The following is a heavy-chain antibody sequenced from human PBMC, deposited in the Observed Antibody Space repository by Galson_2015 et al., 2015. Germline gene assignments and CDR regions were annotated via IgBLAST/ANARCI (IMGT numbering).Heavy chain of an antibody. CDR1: GFSLSTSGVG. D-gene: IGHD3-10*01. V-gene: IGHV2-5*02. J-gene: IGHJ5*02. Sequence: PALVKPTQTLTLTCTFSGFSLSTSGVGVGWIRQPPGKALEWLALIYWDDDKRYSPSLKSRLTITKDTSKNQVVLTMTNMDPVDTATYYCAHRKGFGELLTNWFDPWGQGTLVTVSS. CDR3: AHRKGFGELLTNWFDP. CDR2: IYWDDDK.